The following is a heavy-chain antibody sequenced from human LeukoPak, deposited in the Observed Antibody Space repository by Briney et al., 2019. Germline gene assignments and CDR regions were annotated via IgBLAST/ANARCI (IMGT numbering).Heavy chain of an antibody. Sequence: ASVKVSCKASGYSFTSNYIHWVRQAPGQGLEWMGMIYPRDGSTSYAQKFQGRVTVTRDTSTSTVHMELSGLRSEDTAVYYCAKKSSQGNSGYFQHWGQGTLVTVSS. CDR3: AKKSSQGNSGYFQH. CDR2: IYPRDGST. J-gene: IGHJ1*01. CDR1: GYSFTSNY. D-gene: IGHD4-23*01. V-gene: IGHV1-46*01.